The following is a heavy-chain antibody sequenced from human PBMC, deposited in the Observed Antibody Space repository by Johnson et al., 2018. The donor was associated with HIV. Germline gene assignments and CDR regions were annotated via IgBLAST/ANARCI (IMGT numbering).Heavy chain of an antibody. CDR3: ASLVPYYYGRGAFDI. V-gene: IGHV3-20*04. CDR2: INWNGGST. Sequence: VQLVESGGGVVQPGGSLRLSCAASGFTFSNYAMHWVRQAPGKGLEWVSGINWNGGSTGYADSVKGRFTISRDNARNSLYLQMNSLRAEDTALYYCASLVPYYYGRGAFDIWGQGTMVTVSS. J-gene: IGHJ3*02. CDR1: GFTFSNYA. D-gene: IGHD3-10*01.